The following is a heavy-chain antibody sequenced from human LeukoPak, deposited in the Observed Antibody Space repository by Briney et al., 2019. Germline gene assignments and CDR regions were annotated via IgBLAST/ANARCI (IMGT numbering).Heavy chain of an antibody. CDR3: ASLGVVIMDYYYGMDV. Sequence: GGSLRLSCAASGFTFSSYSMNWVRQAPGKGLEWVSYISSSSSTIYYADSVKGRSTISRDNAKNSLYLQMNSLRDEDTAVYYCASLGVVIMDYYYGMDVWGQGTTVTVSS. CDR1: GFTFSSYS. J-gene: IGHJ6*02. D-gene: IGHD3-3*01. V-gene: IGHV3-48*02. CDR2: ISSSSSTI.